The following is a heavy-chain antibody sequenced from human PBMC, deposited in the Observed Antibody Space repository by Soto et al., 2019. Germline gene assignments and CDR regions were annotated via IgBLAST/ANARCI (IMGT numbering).Heavy chain of an antibody. CDR2: IIPILGET. V-gene: IGHV1-69*08. D-gene: IGHD3-16*01. CDR3: ARGLGGRMDD. J-gene: IGHJ6*02. CDR1: GTIFSSYT. Sequence: QVQLVQSGAEVKKPGSSVRVSCQALGTIFSSYTISWVRQAPGQGLEWMGRIIPILGETNSAQKIQGRVTLTADKSTNTAYMELNSLRLEDAAVYYCARGLGGRMDDWGQGTTVTVSS.